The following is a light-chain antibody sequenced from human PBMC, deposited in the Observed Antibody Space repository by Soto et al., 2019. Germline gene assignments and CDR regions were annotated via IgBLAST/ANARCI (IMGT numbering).Light chain of an antibody. CDR1: QNIGVW. V-gene: IGKV1-5*01. CDR2: DAS. J-gene: IGKJ2*01. Sequence: DIQMNQSPSTLSASVGDGVTSTCRSSQNIGVWFAWYQQRPGKAPKFLMYDASSLETGVPSRFSGSGSGTEFTLTIRSLQPDDSATYYCQQYDSSSPTFGQGTKLEIK. CDR3: QQYDSSSPT.